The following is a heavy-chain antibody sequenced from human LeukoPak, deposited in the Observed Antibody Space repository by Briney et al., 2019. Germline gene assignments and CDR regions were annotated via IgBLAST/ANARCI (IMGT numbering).Heavy chain of an antibody. V-gene: IGHV3-7*04. CDR1: GFTFSSYG. CDR3: ARGGNNYVHFDY. Sequence: PGRSLRLSCAASGFTFSSYGMHWVRQAPGKGLEWVASIKQDGSQKFYVDSVKGRFTISRDNAENSLYLQMNSLRAEDTAVYYCARGGNNYVHFDYWGQGTLVTVSS. CDR2: IKQDGSQK. J-gene: IGHJ4*02. D-gene: IGHD5-24*01.